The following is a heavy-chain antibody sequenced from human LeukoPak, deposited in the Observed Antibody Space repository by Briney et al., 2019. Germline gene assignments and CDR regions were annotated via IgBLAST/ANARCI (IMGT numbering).Heavy chain of an antibody. CDR2: IYYSGST. CDR1: GGSISSSSYY. D-gene: IGHD2-15*01. CDR3: ARDLLGYCSGGSCYESGMDV. J-gene: IGHJ6*02. V-gene: IGHV4-39*07. Sequence: SETLPLTCTVSGGSISSSSYYWGWIRQPPGKGLEWIGSIYYSGSTYYNPSLKSRVTISVDTSKNQFSLKLSSVTAADTAVYYCARDLLGYCSGGSCYESGMDVWGQGTAVTVSS.